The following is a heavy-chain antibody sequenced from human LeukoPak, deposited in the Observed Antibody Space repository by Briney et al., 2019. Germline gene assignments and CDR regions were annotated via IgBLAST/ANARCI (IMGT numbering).Heavy chain of an antibody. D-gene: IGHD7-27*01. CDR3: ARHGSLGYWYFDL. V-gene: IGHV4-39*07. CDR2: LFYSGST. CDR1: GGSISSSGYY. J-gene: IGHJ2*01. Sequence: SETLSLTCTVSGGSISSSGYYWGWVRQPPGKGMEWIASLFYSGSTHYNPSLKSRVTISVDTSKNQFSLKLSSVTAADTAVYYCARHGSLGYWYFDLWGRGTLVTVSS.